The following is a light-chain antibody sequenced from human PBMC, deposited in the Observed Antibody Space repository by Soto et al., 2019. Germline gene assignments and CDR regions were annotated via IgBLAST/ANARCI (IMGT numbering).Light chain of an antibody. J-gene: IGLJ1*01. CDR1: SSDVCGYNY. Sequence: QCDLPHPLAAYGFPGRSVTIPYPEPSSDVCGYNYVSCYQQQPCKAPKLIIYQFTNRPSWCSNRFSFSRSGTPASLTTSGLQAEDEADYYCSSHTDSSNYVFGTGTKV. V-gene: IGLV2-14*01. CDR3: SSHTDSSNYV. CDR2: QFT.